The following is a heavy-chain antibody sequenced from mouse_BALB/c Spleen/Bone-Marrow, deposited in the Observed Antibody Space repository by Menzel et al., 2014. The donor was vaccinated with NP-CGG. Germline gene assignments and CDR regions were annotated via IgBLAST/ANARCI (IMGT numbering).Heavy chain of an antibody. V-gene: IGHV1-4*01. Sequence: QGQLKGSGAELARPGASVRRSRKASGYSFTSYTMHWLKKRPGQGLEWIAYIVPSSAYSNYNQKFKDKATLTADRSSSTAYMQLSSLTSEDSAVYYCAREGSYDGCSGHFDYWGPGTTLTVSS. CDR2: IVPSSAYS. CDR1: GYSFTSYT. D-gene: IGHD2-3*01. CDR3: AREGSYDGCSGHFDY. J-gene: IGHJ2*01.